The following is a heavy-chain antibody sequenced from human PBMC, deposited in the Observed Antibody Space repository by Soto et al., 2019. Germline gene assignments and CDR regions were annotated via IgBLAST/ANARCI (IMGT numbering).Heavy chain of an antibody. CDR3: ARRVHWQPYYYGMDV. CDR1: GYSFTSYW. V-gene: IGHV5-51*01. D-gene: IGHD1-1*01. CDR2: IYPGDSDT. J-gene: IGHJ6*02. Sequence: GESLKISCKGSGYSFTSYWIGWVRQMPGKGLEWMGIIYPGDSDTRYSPSFQGQVTISADKSISTAYLQWSSLKASDTAMYYCARRVHWQPYYYGMDVWGQGTTVTVSS.